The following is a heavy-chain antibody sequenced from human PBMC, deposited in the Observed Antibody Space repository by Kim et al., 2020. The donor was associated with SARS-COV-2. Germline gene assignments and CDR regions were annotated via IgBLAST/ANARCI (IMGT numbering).Heavy chain of an antibody. V-gene: IGHV4-31*03. CDR3: ARGEGLEMGWYFDL. Sequence: SETLSLTCTVSGGSISSGGYYWSWIRQHPGKGLEWIGYIYYSGSTYYNPSLKSRVTISVDTSKNQFSLKLSSVTAADTAVYYCARGEGLEMGWYFDLWGRGTLVTVSS. D-gene: IGHD2-21*01. CDR2: IYYSGST. CDR1: GGSISSGGYY. J-gene: IGHJ2*01.